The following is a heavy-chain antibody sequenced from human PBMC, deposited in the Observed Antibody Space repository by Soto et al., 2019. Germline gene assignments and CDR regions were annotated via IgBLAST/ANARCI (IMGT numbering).Heavy chain of an antibody. CDR2: IYYSGST. Sequence: QVLLQESGPGLVKPSETLSLICLVSGGSITTGVYSWSWIRQHPGKGLDWIGNIYYSGSTSYNPSLKSRLTISVDTSKNQSSLKLTSVTAADTAVYYCARDAGEPRGLDFWGQGTLVNGSS. J-gene: IGHJ4*02. CDR3: ARDAGEPRGLDF. D-gene: IGHD3-16*01. V-gene: IGHV4-31*03. CDR1: GGSITTGVYS.